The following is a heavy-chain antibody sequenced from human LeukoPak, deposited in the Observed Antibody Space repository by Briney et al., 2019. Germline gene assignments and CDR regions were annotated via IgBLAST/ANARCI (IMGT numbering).Heavy chain of an antibody. J-gene: IGHJ4*02. Sequence: PGGSLRLSCAASGFTFSSYSMNWVRQAPGKGLEWVSFISTTSRTIYYADSVKGRFTISRDNSKNTLYLQMNSLRAEDTAVYYCAKDGFDYYDSSGYYYFNYWGQGTLVTVSS. CDR3: AKDGFDYYDSSGYYYFNY. CDR1: GFTFSSYS. V-gene: IGHV3-48*01. CDR2: ISTTSRTI. D-gene: IGHD3-22*01.